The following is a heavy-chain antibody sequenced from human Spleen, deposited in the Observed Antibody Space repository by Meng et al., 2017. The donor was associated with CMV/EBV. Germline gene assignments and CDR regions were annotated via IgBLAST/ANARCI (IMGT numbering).Heavy chain of an antibody. J-gene: IGHJ6*02. CDR1: GYSFTNYW. V-gene: IGHV5-51*01. CDR3: ARGFYSNYYYGMDV. CDR2: INPRDSDT. Sequence: GESLKISCEASGYSFTNYWIGWVRQMPGKGLEWMGIINPRDSDTRYSPSFQGQVTISADKSISTAYLQWSSLKASDTAMYYCARGFYSNYYYGMDVWGQGTTVTVSS. D-gene: IGHD4-11*01.